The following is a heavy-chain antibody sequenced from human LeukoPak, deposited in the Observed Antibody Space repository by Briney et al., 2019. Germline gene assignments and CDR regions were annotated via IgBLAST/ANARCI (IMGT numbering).Heavy chain of an antibody. J-gene: IGHJ4*02. V-gene: IGHV4-39*01. Sequence: ETLSLTCTVSGGSISSSSYYWGWIRQPPGKGLEWIGSIYYSGSTYYNPSLKSRVTISVDTSKNQFSLKLSSVTAADTAVYYCASLRGDYYDSSGYLDYWGQGTLVTVSS. CDR1: GGSISSSSYY. D-gene: IGHD3-22*01. CDR3: ASLRGDYYDSSGYLDY. CDR2: IYYSGST.